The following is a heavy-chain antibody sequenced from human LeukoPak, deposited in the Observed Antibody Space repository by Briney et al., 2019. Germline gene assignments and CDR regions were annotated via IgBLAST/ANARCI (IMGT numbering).Heavy chain of an antibody. CDR2: TSSDGDK. J-gene: IGHJ4*02. V-gene: IGHV3-30*04. CDR3: ARERGIRALYFDN. D-gene: IGHD3-16*01. CDR1: GFTFISYT. Sequence: PGRSLRLSCAASGFTFISYTMHWVRQAPGKGLEWVALTSSDGDKYFADPVQGRFTISRDNSRNTVYLQLGSLRPDDTAVYYCARERGIRALYFDNWGQGTLVTVSS.